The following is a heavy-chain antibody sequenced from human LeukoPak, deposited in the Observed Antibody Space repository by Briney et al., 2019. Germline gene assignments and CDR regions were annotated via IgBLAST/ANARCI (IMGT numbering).Heavy chain of an antibody. Sequence: GGSLRLSCAASGFTFSDYYVTWIRQAPGKGLEWVSYISGSGTTIYYAGSVKGRFTISRDNSKNTVYLQMSSLRAEDTAVYYCARVRVTGYSNFAYWGQGTLVTVSS. D-gene: IGHD3-9*01. CDR1: GFTFSDYY. CDR3: ARVRVTGYSNFAY. J-gene: IGHJ4*02. CDR2: ISGSGTTI. V-gene: IGHV3-11*01.